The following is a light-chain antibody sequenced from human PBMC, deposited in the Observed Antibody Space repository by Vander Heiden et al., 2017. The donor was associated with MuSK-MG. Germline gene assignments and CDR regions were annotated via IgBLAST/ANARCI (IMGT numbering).Light chain of an antibody. CDR2: AAS. V-gene: IGKV1-6*01. Sequence: AIQMTQSPSSLSASVGDRVTISCRASQAIRNDLGWYQQKPGKAPKLLIYAASTLQSGVPSRFSGSGSGTDFTLTISSLQPEDFATFYCLQDYNYPRTSGQGTKVEIK. CDR3: LQDYNYPRT. J-gene: IGKJ1*01. CDR1: QAIRND.